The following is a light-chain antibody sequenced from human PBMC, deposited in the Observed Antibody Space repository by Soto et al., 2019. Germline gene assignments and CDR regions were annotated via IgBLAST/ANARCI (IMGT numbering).Light chain of an antibody. CDR3: QSYDSTNQRV. J-gene: IGLJ2*01. Sequence: NFMLTQPHSVSESPGKTVTISCTGSSGSIASNYVQWYQQRPGSAPTTVIYEDNQRPSGVPDRFSGSIDSSSNSASLTISGLKTDDEADYYCQSYDSTNQRVFGGGTKLT. CDR1: SGSIASNY. CDR2: EDN. V-gene: IGLV6-57*02.